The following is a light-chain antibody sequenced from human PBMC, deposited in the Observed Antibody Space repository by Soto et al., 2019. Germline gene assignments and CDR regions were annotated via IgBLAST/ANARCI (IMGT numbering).Light chain of an antibody. J-gene: IGKJ1*01. CDR2: SAS. CDR1: KDISTS. V-gene: IGKV1-5*01. Sequence: QVTQSPSSVSASVGGRVTITCQTSKDISTSVAWYQQKPGKAPNLLIYSASALHRGVPSRFSGSGSGTEFTLTISSLQPDDLATYYCQQYNSYSLGQGTKVDIK. CDR3: QQYNSYS.